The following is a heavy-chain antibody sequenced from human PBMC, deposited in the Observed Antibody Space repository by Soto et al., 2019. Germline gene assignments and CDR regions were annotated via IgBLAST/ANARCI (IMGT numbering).Heavy chain of an antibody. CDR1: GYTFTGYY. V-gene: IGHV1-2*04. D-gene: IGHD5-12*01. CDR2: INPNSGGT. J-gene: IGHJ4*02. CDR3: ARSLYSGYDPYYFDY. Sequence: GASVKVSCKASGYTFTGYYMHWVRQAPGQGLEWMGWINPNSGGTNYAQKFQGWVTMTRDTSISTAYMELSRLRSDDTAVYYCARSLYSGYDPYYFDYWGQGTLVTVSS.